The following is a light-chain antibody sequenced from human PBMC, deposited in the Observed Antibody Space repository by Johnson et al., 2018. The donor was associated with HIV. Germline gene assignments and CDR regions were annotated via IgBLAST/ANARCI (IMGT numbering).Light chain of an antibody. Sequence: QPVLTQPPSVSAAPGQRVNISCSGHSSKIENYFVSWYQQLPGAAPRLLIYEDYKRPSGIPDRFYGSKSGASATLGLPGLQTGDEAAYYCGVWDASLSPHYVFGTGTTITVL. V-gene: IGLV1-51*02. J-gene: IGLJ1*01. CDR1: SSKIENYF. CDR2: EDY. CDR3: GVWDASLSPHYV.